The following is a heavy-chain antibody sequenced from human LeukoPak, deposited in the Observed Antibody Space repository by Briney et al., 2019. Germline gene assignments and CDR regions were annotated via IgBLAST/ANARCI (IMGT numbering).Heavy chain of an antibody. CDR1: VTFSNAW. CDR2: FKIKADGGTT. Sequence: PGGSLRLSCAASVTFSNAWMNWVRQAPGKGLEWVGHFKIKADGGTTDYAAPVKGRFTISRDDSKNTLYLQMNSLKTEDTAVYYCTTLGVLRFLEWLIVPFDYWGQGTLVTVSS. J-gene: IGHJ4*02. CDR3: TTLGVLRFLEWLIVPFDY. D-gene: IGHD3-3*01. V-gene: IGHV3-15*01.